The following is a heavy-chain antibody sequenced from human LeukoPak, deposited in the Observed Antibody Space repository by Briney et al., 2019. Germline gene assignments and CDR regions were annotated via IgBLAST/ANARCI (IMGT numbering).Heavy chain of an antibody. J-gene: IGHJ4*02. V-gene: IGHV3-15*01. CDR1: GFTFSNAW. Sequence: PGGSLRLSCAASGFTFSNAWMSWVRQAPGKGLEWVGRIKSKTDGGTTDYAAPVKGRFTISRDDSKNTLYLQMNSLKTEDTAVYYCTLAFYGDYSDCWGQGTLVTVSS. D-gene: IGHD4-17*01. CDR3: TLAFYGDYSDC. CDR2: IKSKTDGGTT.